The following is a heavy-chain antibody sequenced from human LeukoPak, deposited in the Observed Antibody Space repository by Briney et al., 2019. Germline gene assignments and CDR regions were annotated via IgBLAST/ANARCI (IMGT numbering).Heavy chain of an antibody. CDR2: IIPIFGTA. CDR1: GGTFSSYA. Sequence: SVKVSCKASGGTFSSYAISCVRQAPGQGLEWMGGIIPIFGTANYAQKFQGRVTITADKSTSTAYMELSSLRSEDTAVYYCARGSCSGGSCSTGYNWFDPWGQGTLVTVSS. D-gene: IGHD2-15*01. CDR3: ARGSCSGGSCSTGYNWFDP. V-gene: IGHV1-69*06. J-gene: IGHJ5*02.